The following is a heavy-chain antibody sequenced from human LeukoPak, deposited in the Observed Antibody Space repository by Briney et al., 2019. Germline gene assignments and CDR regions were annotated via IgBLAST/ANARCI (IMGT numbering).Heavy chain of an antibody. D-gene: IGHD6-13*01. CDR1: GYTFTGYY. V-gene: IGHV1-2*02. CDR3: ARDSIAAAGIVW. Sequence: ASVKVSCKASGYTFTGYYMHWVRQAPGQGLEWMGWINPNSGGTNYAQKVQGRVTMTRDTSISTAYMELSRLRSDDTAVYYCARDSIAAAGIVWWGQGTLVTVSS. J-gene: IGHJ4*02. CDR2: INPNSGGT.